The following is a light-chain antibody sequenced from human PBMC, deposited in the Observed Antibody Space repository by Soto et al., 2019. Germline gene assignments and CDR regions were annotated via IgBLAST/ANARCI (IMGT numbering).Light chain of an antibody. J-gene: IGLJ1*01. V-gene: IGLV2-11*01. Sequence: QSALTQPRSVSGSPGQSVTISCTGTSSDVGGYNYVSWYQQHPGKAPKLMIYDVSKRLSGVPDRFSGSKSGNTASLTISGLRAEDEAAYSCCSFAGSYSYVFGSGTKVTVL. CDR1: SSDVGGYNY. CDR2: DVS. CDR3: CSFAGSYSYV.